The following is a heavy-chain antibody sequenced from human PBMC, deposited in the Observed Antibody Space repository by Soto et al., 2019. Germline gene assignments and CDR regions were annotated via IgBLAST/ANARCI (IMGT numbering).Heavy chain of an antibody. CDR3: ARGVDGYNNYFDS. CDR2: IYHSGSA. V-gene: IGHV4-31*03. CDR1: GDSIASGGHY. J-gene: IGHJ4*02. Sequence: QVQMQESGPGLVEPSQTLSLTCSVSGDSIASGGHYWSWIRQHPGKGLEWIGYIYHSGSAYYTPSLKGRITMSVDTSQNQFSLKVTSVTAADTAVYYCARGVDGYNNYFDSWGPGTLVTVPS. D-gene: IGHD5-12*01.